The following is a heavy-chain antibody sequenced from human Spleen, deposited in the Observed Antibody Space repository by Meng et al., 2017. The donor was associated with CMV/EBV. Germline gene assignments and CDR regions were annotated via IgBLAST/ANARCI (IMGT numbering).Heavy chain of an antibody. V-gene: IGHV1-18*01. CDR1: CTSDG. CDR2: IRGYNGTT. CDR3: ARAPDYDFWSGYGNWLDP. J-gene: IGHJ5*02. D-gene: IGHD3-3*01. Sequence: CTSDGIQGGRKAPGQGLEGMGWIRGYNGTTNDAQKFHGIVIMTRDTATTTAYLEMTSLSSDDTAVYYCARAPDYDFWSGYGNWLDPWGQGTLVTVSS.